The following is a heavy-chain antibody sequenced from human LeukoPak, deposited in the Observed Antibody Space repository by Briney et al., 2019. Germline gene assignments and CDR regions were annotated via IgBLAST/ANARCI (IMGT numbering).Heavy chain of an antibody. CDR2: ISGSDGYT. V-gene: IGHV3-23*01. CDR1: GFTFSSYA. CDR3: AKDRIPMVRGVPNWFDP. J-gene: IGHJ5*02. D-gene: IGHD3-10*01. Sequence: PGGSLRLSCAASGFTFSSYAMSWVRQAPGKGLEWVSSISGSDGYTYYADSVKGRFTISRDNSKNTLYLQMNSLRAEDTAVYYCAKDRIPMVRGVPNWFDPWGQGTLVTVSS.